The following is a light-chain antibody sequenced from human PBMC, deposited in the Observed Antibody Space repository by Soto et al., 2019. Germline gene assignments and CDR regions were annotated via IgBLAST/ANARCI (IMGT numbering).Light chain of an antibody. CDR3: QLYNTYPLP. Sequence: DIQMTQPPSSLSASVGDRASFTCRASQDISDWLAWYQQKPEKAPKSLIYAASLLPTGVPPRFSGSGSGADFPLTISSLPPEDSGTYYSQLYNTYPLPFGGGTKVEIK. J-gene: IGKJ4*01. V-gene: IGKV1D-16*01. CDR1: QDISDW. CDR2: AAS.